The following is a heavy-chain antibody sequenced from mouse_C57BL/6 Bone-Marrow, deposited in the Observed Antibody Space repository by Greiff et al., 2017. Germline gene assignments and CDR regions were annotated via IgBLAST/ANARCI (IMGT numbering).Heavy chain of an antibody. D-gene: IGHD1-1*01. CDR2: IYPRSGNT. Sequence: QVQLQQSGAELARPGASVKLSCKASGYTFTSYGISWVKQRTGQGLEWIGEIYPRSGNTYYNEKFKGKATLTADKSSSTAYMELRSLTSEDSAVYFCARLISYYYGSNYFDYWGQGTTLTVSS. CDR1: GYTFTSYG. V-gene: IGHV1-81*01. CDR3: ARLISYYYGSNYFDY. J-gene: IGHJ2*01.